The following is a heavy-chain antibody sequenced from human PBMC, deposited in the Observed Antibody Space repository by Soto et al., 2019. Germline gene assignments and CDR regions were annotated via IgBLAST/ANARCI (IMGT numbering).Heavy chain of an antibody. V-gene: IGHV4-59*01. D-gene: IGHD6-19*01. J-gene: IGHJ4*02. CDR1: GGSISGSY. Sequence: PSETLSLTCSASGGSISGSYWSWIRQSPGKGLEWLGYVYYTGSTNYSPSLRSRVSISVDTSKNEFSLRLSSVTAADTAVYFCARSVAVPGAHIDYWGQGTQVTV. CDR3: ARSVAVPGAHIDY. CDR2: VYYTGST.